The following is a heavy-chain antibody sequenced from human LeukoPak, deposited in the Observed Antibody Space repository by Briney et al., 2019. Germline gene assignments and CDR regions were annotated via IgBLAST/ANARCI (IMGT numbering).Heavy chain of an antibody. CDR1: GFTFSSYA. V-gene: IGHV3-30-3*01. CDR3: ARDRTTYDAFDI. D-gene: IGHD2/OR15-2a*01. J-gene: IGHJ3*02. CDR2: ISYDGSNK. Sequence: PGGSLRLSCAASGFTFSSYAMHWVRQAPGKGLEWVAVISYDGSNKYYAGSVKGRFTISRDNSKNTLYLQMNSLRAEDTAVYYCARDRTTYDAFDIWGQGTMVTVSS.